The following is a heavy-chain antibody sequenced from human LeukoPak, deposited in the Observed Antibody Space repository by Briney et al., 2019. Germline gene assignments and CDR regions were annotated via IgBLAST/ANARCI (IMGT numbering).Heavy chain of an antibody. CDR3: ARGPYSSGWYGIDY. V-gene: IGHV4-34*01. Sequence: NPSEALSLTCVVYGGSFSGYYWSWIRQPPGKGLEWIGEINRSGSTNFNPSLKSRVTMSLDTSKNHFSLRLSSVTAADTAVYYCARGPYSSGWYGIDYWGQGILVTVSP. CDR1: GGSFSGYY. CDR2: INRSGST. D-gene: IGHD6-19*01. J-gene: IGHJ4*02.